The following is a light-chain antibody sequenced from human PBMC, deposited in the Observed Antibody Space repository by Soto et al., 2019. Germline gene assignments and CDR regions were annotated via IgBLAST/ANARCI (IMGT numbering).Light chain of an antibody. Sequence: EIVLTQSPGTLSLAPGEGATLSCRASQSVESSYLAWYQQKPGQAPRLLIFGTSNRATGIPDRFRGGGSGTDFTLTISSLEPEDFAVYYCQQYASSPGTFCQGTKVEIK. V-gene: IGKV3-20*01. J-gene: IGKJ1*01. CDR1: QSVESSY. CDR3: QQYASSPGT. CDR2: GTS.